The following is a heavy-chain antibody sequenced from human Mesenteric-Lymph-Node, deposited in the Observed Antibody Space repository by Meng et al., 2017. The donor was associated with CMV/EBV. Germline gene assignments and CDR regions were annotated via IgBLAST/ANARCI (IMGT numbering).Heavy chain of an antibody. CDR1: GFIVSDNY. Sequence: GGSLRLSCAASGFIVSDNYLNWVRQAPGEGPEWVSGIFRGGNTYYADSVKGRFIISRDTSKNTLYLQMNILMADDTAVYYCARGFCTSTKCSLGTMDVWGQGTTVTVSS. J-gene: IGHJ6*02. CDR3: ARGFCTSTKCSLGTMDV. D-gene: IGHD2-8*01. V-gene: IGHV3-53*01. CDR2: IFRGGNT.